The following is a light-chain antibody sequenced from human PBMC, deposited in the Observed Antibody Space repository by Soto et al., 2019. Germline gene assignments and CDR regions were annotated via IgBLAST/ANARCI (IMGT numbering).Light chain of an antibody. V-gene: IGLV2-14*03. J-gene: IGLJ2*01. CDR3: SSYTISSTVV. Sequence: QSALTQPASVSGSPGQSITISCTGTSSDVGAYNYVSWYQHHPGKAPKLMIYDVGNRPSGVSNRFSGSKSGNTASLTISGLQAEDAADYYCSSYTISSTVVFGGGTKVTVL. CDR2: DVG. CDR1: SSDVGAYNY.